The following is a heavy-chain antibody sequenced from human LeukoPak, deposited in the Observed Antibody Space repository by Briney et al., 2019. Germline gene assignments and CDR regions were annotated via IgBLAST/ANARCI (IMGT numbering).Heavy chain of an antibody. CDR1: GGSISSSSYY. Sequence: LSLTCTVSGGSISSSSYYWGWIRQPPGKGLEWVSYISSASGSIYYADSVKGRFTISRDNSKNTLYLQMNSLRAEDTAVYYCAREEPGGELRYWGQGTLVTVSS. CDR2: ISSASGSI. D-gene: IGHD1-26*01. V-gene: IGHV3-11*01. CDR3: AREEPGGELRY. J-gene: IGHJ4*02.